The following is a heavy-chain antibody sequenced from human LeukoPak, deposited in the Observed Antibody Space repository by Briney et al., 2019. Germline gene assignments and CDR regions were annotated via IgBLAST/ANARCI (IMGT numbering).Heavy chain of an antibody. D-gene: IGHD6-25*01. J-gene: IGHJ5*02. CDR1: GYTFTGYY. Sequence: ASVKVSCKASGYTFTGYYMHWVRQAPGQGLEWMGWINPSGGSTSYAQKFQGRVTMTRDMSTSTVYMELSSLRSEDTAVYYCARVLSGGDWFDPWGQGTLVTVSS. CDR3: ARVLSGGDWFDP. CDR2: INPSGGST. V-gene: IGHV1-46*01.